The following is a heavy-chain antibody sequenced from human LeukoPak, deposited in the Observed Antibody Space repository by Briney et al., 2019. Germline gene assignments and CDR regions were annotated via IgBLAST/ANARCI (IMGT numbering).Heavy chain of an antibody. CDR1: GYTFTSYY. Sequence: GASVKVSCKASGYTFTSYYMHWVRQAPGQGLEWMGIINPSGGSTSYAQKFQGRVTMTRDTSTSTAYMELSSLRSEDTAVYYCAEDHPGRAFDIWGQGTMVAVSS. CDR3: AEDHPGRAFDI. CDR2: INPSGGST. J-gene: IGHJ3*02. V-gene: IGHV1-46*01.